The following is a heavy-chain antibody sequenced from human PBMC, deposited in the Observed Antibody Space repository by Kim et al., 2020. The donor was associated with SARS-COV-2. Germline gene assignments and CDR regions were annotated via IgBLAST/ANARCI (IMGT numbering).Heavy chain of an antibody. CDR3: ARLCRISTCPRYGLDV. V-gene: IGHV4-39*01. CDR1: GDSISGGTYY. D-gene: IGHD3-10*01. J-gene: IGHJ6*02. Sequence: SETLSLTCTVSGDSISGGTYYWGWIRQPPGKGLEWIANIYYGGSTYYNPSLKSRVTISVDTSENQFSLKLNSVTAADTAVYSCARLCRISTCPRYGLDVWGRGTAVTVSS. CDR2: IYYGGST.